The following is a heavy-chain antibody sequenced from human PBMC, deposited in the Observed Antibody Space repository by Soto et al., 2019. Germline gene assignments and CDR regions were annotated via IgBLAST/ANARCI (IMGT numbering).Heavy chain of an antibody. D-gene: IGHD2-2*01. CDR2: IYWDDDE. CDR3: AHGSCSSAACYPNPYLDY. CDR1: GFSLSTTAEG. V-gene: IGHV2-5*02. J-gene: IGHJ4*02. Sequence: QITLKESGPTLVKPTQTLTLTCTFSGFSLSTTAEGVGWIRQPPGKALEGLALIYWDDDERYSPSLKSRLTITKDTSKNQVVLTMTNVDPVDTATYYCAHGSCSSAACYPNPYLDYWGQGILVTVSS.